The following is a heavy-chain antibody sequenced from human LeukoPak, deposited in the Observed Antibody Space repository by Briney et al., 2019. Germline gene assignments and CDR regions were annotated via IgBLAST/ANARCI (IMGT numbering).Heavy chain of an antibody. Sequence: PSETLSLTCTVSGGSISSGDYYWSWIRQPPGKGLEWIGYIYYSGSTYYNPSLKSRVTISVDTSKNQFSLKLSSVTAADTAVYYCARAPYYYDSSAFWGGIDYWGQGTLVTVSS. CDR1: GGSISSGDYY. J-gene: IGHJ4*02. CDR2: IYYSGST. D-gene: IGHD3-22*01. CDR3: ARAPYYYDSSAFWGGIDY. V-gene: IGHV4-30-4*01.